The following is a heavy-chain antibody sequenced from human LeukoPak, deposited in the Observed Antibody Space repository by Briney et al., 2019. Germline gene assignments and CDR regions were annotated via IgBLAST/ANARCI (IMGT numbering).Heavy chain of an antibody. J-gene: IGHJ3*01. Sequence: PSETLSLTCAVSGYSISSGYYWGWIRQPPGKGLEWIGSIYHSGSTYYNPSLKSRVTISVDTSKNQFSLKLSSVTAADTAVYYCASHNDGYNYAFDVWGQGTMVTVSS. D-gene: IGHD5-24*01. CDR1: GYSISSGYY. CDR3: ASHNDGYNYAFDV. V-gene: IGHV4-38-2*01. CDR2: IYHSGST.